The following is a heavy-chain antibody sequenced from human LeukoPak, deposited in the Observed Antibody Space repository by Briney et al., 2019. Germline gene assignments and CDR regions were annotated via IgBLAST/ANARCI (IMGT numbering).Heavy chain of an antibody. D-gene: IGHD6-6*01. CDR3: ARERSPRRYSSSSFAFDT. CDR1: GGSISSYY. J-gene: IGHJ3*02. Sequence: SETLSLTCTVSGGSISSYYWSWIRQPPGKGLEWIGYIYYSGSTNYNPSLKSRVTISVDTSKNQFSLKLSSVTAADTAVYYCARERSPRRYSSSSFAFDTWGQGTMVTVSS. V-gene: IGHV4-59*01. CDR2: IYYSGST.